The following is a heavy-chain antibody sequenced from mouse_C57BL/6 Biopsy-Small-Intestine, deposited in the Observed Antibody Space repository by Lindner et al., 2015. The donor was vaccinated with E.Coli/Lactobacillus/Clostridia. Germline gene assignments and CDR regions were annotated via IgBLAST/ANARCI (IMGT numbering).Heavy chain of an antibody. Sequence: SGAELARPGASVKMSCKASGYTFTSYTMHWVKQRPGQGLEWIGYINPSSGYTKYNQKFKDKATLTADKSSSTAYMQLSSLTSEDSAVYYCAKEGLWMVDYWGQGTTLTVSS. D-gene: IGHD1-1*02. V-gene: IGHV1-4*01. CDR1: GYTFTSYT. CDR2: INPSSGYT. CDR3: AKEGLWMVDY. J-gene: IGHJ2*01.